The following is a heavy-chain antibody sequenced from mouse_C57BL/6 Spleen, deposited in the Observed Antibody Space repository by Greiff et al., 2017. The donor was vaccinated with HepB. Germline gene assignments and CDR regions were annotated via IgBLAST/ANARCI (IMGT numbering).Heavy chain of an antibody. CDR2: IYPGDGDT. CDR3: ANYYGSSRGFAY. CDR1: GYAFSSSW. D-gene: IGHD1-1*01. Sequence: VQLVESGPELVKPGASVKISCKASGYAFSSSWMNWVKQRPGKGLEWIGRIYPGDGDTNYNGKFKGKATLTADKSSSTAYMQLSSLTSEDSAVYYCANYYGSSRGFAYWGQGTLVTVSA. J-gene: IGHJ3*01. V-gene: IGHV1-82*01.